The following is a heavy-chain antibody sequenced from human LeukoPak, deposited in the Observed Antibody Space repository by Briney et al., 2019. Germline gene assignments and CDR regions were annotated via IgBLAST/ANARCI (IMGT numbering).Heavy chain of an antibody. J-gene: IGHJ4*02. CDR2: ISSSSSYI. Sequence: GGSLRLSCAASGFTFSSYSMNWVRQAPGKGLEWVSSISSSSSYIYYADSVKGRFTISRDNAKNSLYLQMNSLRAEDTAVYYCARSITIFGVVIILDYYFDYWGQGTLVTVSS. CDR3: ARSITIFGVVIILDYYFDY. D-gene: IGHD3-3*01. CDR1: GFTFSSYS. V-gene: IGHV3-21*01.